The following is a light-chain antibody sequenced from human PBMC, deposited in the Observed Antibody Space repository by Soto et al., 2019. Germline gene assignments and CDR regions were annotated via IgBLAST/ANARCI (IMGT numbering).Light chain of an antibody. Sequence: QSVLTQPASVSGSPGQSITISCTGTSSDVGSYNLVSWYQHNPGRAPKLMIYDVSNRPSGVSDRFSGSKSGNTASLTISRLQAEDEADYYCSSYTTSSTYVFGSGTKVTVL. J-gene: IGLJ1*01. CDR3: SSYTTSSTYV. CDR1: SSDVGSYNL. CDR2: DVS. V-gene: IGLV2-14*02.